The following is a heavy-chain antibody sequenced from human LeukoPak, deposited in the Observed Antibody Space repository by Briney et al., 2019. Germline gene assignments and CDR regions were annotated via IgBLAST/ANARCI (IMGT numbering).Heavy chain of an antibody. CDR1: GYTFTSYY. CDR2: INPSGGST. Sequence: ASVKVSCKASGYTFTSYYMHWVGQAPGQGLEWMGIINPSGGSTRYAQKFQGTVTMTRDTSTSTVYMELSSLRSEDTAVYYCARDDTAMDPWDYWGQGILVTVSS. V-gene: IGHV1-46*01. CDR3: ARDDTAMDPWDY. J-gene: IGHJ4*02. D-gene: IGHD5-18*01.